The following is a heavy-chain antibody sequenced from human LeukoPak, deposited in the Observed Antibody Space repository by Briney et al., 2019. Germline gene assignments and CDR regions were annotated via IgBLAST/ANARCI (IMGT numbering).Heavy chain of an antibody. CDR2: ISSSSSYI. Sequence: GGSLRLSCAASGFTFSSYSMNWVRQAPGKGLEWVSSISSSSSYIYYADSVKGRFTISRDNAKNSLYLQMSSLITEDTAVYYCAKDGYDILTGYYTDADYWGQGTLVTVSS. J-gene: IGHJ4*02. CDR1: GFTFSSYS. V-gene: IGHV3-21*03. D-gene: IGHD3-9*01. CDR3: AKDGYDILTGYYTDADY.